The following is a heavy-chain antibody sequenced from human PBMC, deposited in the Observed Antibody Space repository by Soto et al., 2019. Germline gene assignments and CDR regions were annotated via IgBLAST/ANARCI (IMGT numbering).Heavy chain of an antibody. J-gene: IGHJ6*02. CDR3: ARLLPAADIAPGYYGMDV. CDR1: GGTFSSYA. CDR2: IIPIFGTA. V-gene: IGHV1-69*01. D-gene: IGHD2-2*01. Sequence: QVQLVQSGAEVKKPGSSVKVSCKASGGTFSSYAISWVRQAPGQGLEWMGGIIPIFGTANYAQKFQGRVTMTADEYTSTAYMELSSLRSEDTAVYYGARLLPAADIAPGYYGMDVWGQGTTVTVSS.